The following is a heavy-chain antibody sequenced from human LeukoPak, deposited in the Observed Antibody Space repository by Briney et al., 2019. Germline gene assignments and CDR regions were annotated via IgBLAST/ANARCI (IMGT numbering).Heavy chain of an antibody. CDR2: VYTSGST. CDR3: ARHGAPMSTRFLVRGNYYYYYMDV. CDR1: GGSISSYY. V-gene: IGHV4-4*09. J-gene: IGHJ6*03. Sequence: SETLSLTCTVSGGSISSYYWSWIRQPPGKGLEWIGYVYTSGSTNYNPSLKSRVTISVDTSKNQFSLKLSSVTAADTAVYYCARHGAPMSTRFLVRGNYYYYYMDVWGKGTTVTVSS. D-gene: IGHD3-16*01.